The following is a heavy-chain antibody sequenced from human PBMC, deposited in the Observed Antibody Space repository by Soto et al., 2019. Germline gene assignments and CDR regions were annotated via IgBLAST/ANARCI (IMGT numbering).Heavy chain of an antibody. Sequence: GGSLRLSCAASGFTFSSYSMNWVRQAPGKGLEWVSYISSSSSTIYYADSVKGRFTISRDNAKNSLYLQMNSLRAEDTAVYYCARDRHPIPYDYGDYGDYWGQGTLVTVSS. CDR2: ISSSSSTI. CDR3: ARDRHPIPYDYGDYGDY. CDR1: GFTFSSYS. V-gene: IGHV3-48*01. J-gene: IGHJ4*02. D-gene: IGHD4-17*01.